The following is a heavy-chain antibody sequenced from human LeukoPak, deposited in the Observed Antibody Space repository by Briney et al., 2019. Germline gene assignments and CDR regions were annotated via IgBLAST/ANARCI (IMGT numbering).Heavy chain of an antibody. Sequence: GGSLRLSCAASGFTFSSYAMSWVRQAPGKGLEWVSAISGSGGSTYYADSVKGRFTISRDNSKNTLYLQMSSLRLEDTAVYYCVKGSMAAAGDILSSSFDYWGQGTLVTVSS. J-gene: IGHJ4*02. CDR3: VKGSMAAAGDILSSSFDY. CDR1: GFTFSSYA. CDR2: ISGSGGST. V-gene: IGHV3-23*01. D-gene: IGHD6-13*01.